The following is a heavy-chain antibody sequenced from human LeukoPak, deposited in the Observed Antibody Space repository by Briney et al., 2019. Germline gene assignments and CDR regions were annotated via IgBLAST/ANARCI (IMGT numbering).Heavy chain of an antibody. D-gene: IGHD4-17*01. CDR3: ATNDYGASDY. CDR1: GFTVSSNS. CDR2: ISSSSSYI. Sequence: GGSLRLSCTVSGFTVSSNSMSWVRQAPGKGLEWVSSISSSSSYIYYADSVKGRFTISRDNAKNSLYLQMNSLRAEDTAVFYCATNDYGASDYWGQGTLVTVSS. J-gene: IGHJ4*02. V-gene: IGHV3-21*01.